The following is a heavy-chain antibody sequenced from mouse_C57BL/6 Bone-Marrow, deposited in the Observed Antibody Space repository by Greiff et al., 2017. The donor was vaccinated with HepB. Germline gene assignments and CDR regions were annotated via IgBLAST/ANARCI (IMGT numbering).Heavy chain of an antibody. CDR2: SRNQANDYTT. J-gene: IGHJ4*01. Sequence: EVKLVESGGGLVQSGRSLRLSCATSGFTFSDFYMEWVRQAPGQGLEWIAASRNQANDYTTEYSASVKGRFTVSRYTSQSILYLQMNALRAEDTAIYYCERDADSSGRYYAMDYWGPGNSVTVSS. D-gene: IGHD3-2*02. V-gene: IGHV7-1*01. CDR1: GFTFSDFY. CDR3: ERDADSSGRYYAMDY.